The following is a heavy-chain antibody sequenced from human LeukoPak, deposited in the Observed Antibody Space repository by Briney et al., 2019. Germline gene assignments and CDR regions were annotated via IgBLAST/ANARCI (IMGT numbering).Heavy chain of an antibody. D-gene: IGHD3-22*01. CDR2: IYYSGST. J-gene: IGHJ4*02. Sequence: SETLSLTCTVSGGSISSSSYYWGWIRQPPGKGLEWIGSIYYSGSTYYNPSLKSRVTISVDTSKNQFSLKLSSVTAADTAVYYCARGGGPDSSGYTDFDYWGQGTLVTVSS. V-gene: IGHV4-39*01. CDR1: GGSISSSSYY. CDR3: ARGGGPDSSGYTDFDY.